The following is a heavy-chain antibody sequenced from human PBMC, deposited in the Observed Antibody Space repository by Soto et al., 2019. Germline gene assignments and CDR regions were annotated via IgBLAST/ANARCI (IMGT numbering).Heavy chain of an antibody. J-gene: IGHJ5*02. D-gene: IGHD6-13*01. CDR3: ARALVRHWFDP. CDR1: GGSFSGYY. CDR2: INHSGDT. V-gene: IGHV4-34*01. Sequence: SETLSLTCAVYGGSFSGYYRSWIRQPPGKGLEWIGEINHSGDTNYNPSLKSRVTISVDTSKNQFSLKVTSVTAADTAVYYCARALVRHWFDPWGQGTLVTVSS.